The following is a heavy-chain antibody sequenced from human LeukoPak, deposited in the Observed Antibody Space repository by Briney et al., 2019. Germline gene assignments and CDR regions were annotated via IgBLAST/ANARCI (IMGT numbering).Heavy chain of an antibody. V-gene: IGHV1-69*04. CDR3: ARDVSIAAQSPPGRY. CDR2: IIPIFGIA. CDR1: GGTFSSYA. D-gene: IGHD6-6*01. J-gene: IGHJ4*02. Sequence: SVKVSCKASGGTFSSYAISWVRQAPGQGLEWMGRIIPIFGIANYAQKFQGRVTITADKSTSTAYMELSSLRSEDTAVHYCARDVSIAAQSPPGRYWGQGTLVTVSS.